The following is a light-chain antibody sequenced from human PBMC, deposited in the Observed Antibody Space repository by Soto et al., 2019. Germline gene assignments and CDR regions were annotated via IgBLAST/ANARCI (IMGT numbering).Light chain of an antibody. J-gene: IGKJ2*01. CDR2: GAS. CDR3: QQYGSSLYT. Sequence: EIVLTQSPGTLSLSPGERATLSCRASQSVSSNYLAWYQQKPGQAPRLLIYGASSRATGIPDRFSGSGSGTDFTLTISRLEPEEFAVYYCQQYGSSLYTFGQGTKLEIK. CDR1: QSVSSNY. V-gene: IGKV3-20*01.